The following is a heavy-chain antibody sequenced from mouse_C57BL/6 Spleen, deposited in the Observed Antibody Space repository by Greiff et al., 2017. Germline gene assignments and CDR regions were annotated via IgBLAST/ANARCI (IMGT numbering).Heavy chain of an antibody. D-gene: IGHD4-1*01. Sequence: QVQLQQSGPELVKPGASVKISCKASGYAFSSSWMNWVKQRPGKGLEWIGRIYPGDGDTNYNGKSKGKATLTADKSSSTAYMQLSSLTSEDSAVSFCARRIGTGFDYWGQGTTLTVSS. J-gene: IGHJ2*01. V-gene: IGHV1-82*01. CDR3: ARRIGTGFDY. CDR1: GYAFSSSW. CDR2: IYPGDGDT.